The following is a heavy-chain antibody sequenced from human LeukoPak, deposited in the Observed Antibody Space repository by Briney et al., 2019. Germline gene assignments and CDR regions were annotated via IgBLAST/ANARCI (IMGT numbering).Heavy chain of an antibody. CDR1: GYTFTSYG. V-gene: IGHV1-18*01. CDR3: ARCYYDSSGYYFDY. Sequence: GASVKVSCKASGYTFTSYGISWVRQPPGQGLEWMGWISAYNGNTNYAQKLQGRVTMTTDTSTSTAYMELRSLRSDDTAVYYCARCYYDSSGYYFDYWGQGTLVTVSS. CDR2: ISAYNGNT. D-gene: IGHD3-22*01. J-gene: IGHJ4*02.